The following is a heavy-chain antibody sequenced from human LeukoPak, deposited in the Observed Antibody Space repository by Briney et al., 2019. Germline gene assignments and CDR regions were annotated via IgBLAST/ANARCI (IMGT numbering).Heavy chain of an antibody. CDR1: GFTFSSYS. J-gene: IGHJ6*02. D-gene: IGHD3-22*01. CDR2: IKQDGSEK. Sequence: GGSLRLSCAASGFTFSSYSMSWVRQAPGKGLEWVANIKQDGSEKYYVDSVKGRFTISRDNAKNSLYLQMNSLRAEDTAVYYCASPLKEYYYDSSGQHVYYYGMDVWGQGTTVTVSS. V-gene: IGHV3-7*03. CDR3: ASPLKEYYYDSSGQHVYYYGMDV.